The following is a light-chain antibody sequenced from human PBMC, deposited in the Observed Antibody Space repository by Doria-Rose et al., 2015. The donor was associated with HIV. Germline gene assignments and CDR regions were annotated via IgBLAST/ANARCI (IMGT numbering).Light chain of an antibody. J-gene: IGKJ1*01. CDR3: QQTYSSPPWT. CDR2: AAS. V-gene: IGKV1-39*01. Sequence: ASIGDRVTITCRAGQTVSTYLNWFQQEPGKAPKLLIYAASRLQSGVPSRFSGSGSGTDFTLTISGLQPGDFATYYCQQTYSSPPWTFGQGTKVEMK. CDR1: QTVSTY.